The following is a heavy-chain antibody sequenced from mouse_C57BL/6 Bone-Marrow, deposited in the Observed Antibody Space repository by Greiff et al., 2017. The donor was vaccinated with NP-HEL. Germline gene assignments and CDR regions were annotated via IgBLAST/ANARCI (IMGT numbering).Heavy chain of an antibody. J-gene: IGHJ1*03. Sequence: EVQGVDSGGGLVQSGRSLRLSCATSGFTFSDFYMEWVRQAPGKGLEWIAASRNKANDYTTEYSASVKGRFIVSRDTSQSILYLQMNALRAEDTAIYYCARGYSNYWYFDVWGTGTTVTVSS. CDR2: SRNKANDYTT. CDR3: ARGYSNYWYFDV. CDR1: GFTFSDFY. V-gene: IGHV7-1*01. D-gene: IGHD2-5*01.